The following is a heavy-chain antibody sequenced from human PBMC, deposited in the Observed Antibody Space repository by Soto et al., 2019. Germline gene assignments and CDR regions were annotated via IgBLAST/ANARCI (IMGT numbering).Heavy chain of an antibody. CDR1: GFTFSSYA. J-gene: IGHJ4*02. CDR3: SRDYY. V-gene: IGHV3-23*01. Sequence: EVQLLESGGGLVQPGGSLRLSCAASGFTFSSYAMSWVRQAPGKGLEWVSAIHGGGSTYYIDSVKGRFTISRDESNNMLYLQMNSLRVEDTAVYFCSRDYYWGQGTLVTVSS. CDR2: IHGGGST.